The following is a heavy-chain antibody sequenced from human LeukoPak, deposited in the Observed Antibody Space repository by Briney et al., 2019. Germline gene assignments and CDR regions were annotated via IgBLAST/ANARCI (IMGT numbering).Heavy chain of an antibody. J-gene: IGHJ4*02. CDR1: GFTFSSYA. CDR2: ISYDGSNK. V-gene: IGHV3-30-3*01. Sequence: PGGSLRLSCAASGFTFSSYAMHWVRQAPGKGLEWVAVISYDGSNKYYADSVKGRFTISRDNSKNTLYLQMNSLRTEDTAVYYCAREWFIGGQGTLVTVSS. CDR3: AREWFI. D-gene: IGHD2-8*02.